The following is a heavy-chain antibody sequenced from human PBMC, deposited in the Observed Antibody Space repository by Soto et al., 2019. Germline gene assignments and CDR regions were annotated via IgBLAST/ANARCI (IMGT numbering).Heavy chain of an antibody. CDR2: ISGSGGST. CDR3: AKGGEGYYGSGSYGDAFDI. CDR1: GFTFSSYA. V-gene: IGHV3-23*01. J-gene: IGHJ3*02. D-gene: IGHD3-10*01. Sequence: EVQLLESGGGLVQPGGSLRLSCAASGFTFSSYAMSWVRQAPGKGLEWVSAISGSGGSTYYADSVKGRFTISRDNSKNTLYLQMNSLRAEDTAAYYCAKGGEGYYGSGSYGDAFDIWGQGTMVTVSS.